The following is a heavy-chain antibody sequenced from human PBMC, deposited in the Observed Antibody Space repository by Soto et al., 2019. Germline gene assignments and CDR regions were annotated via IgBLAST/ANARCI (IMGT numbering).Heavy chain of an antibody. Sequence: VASVKVSCKASGGTFSSYAISWVRQAPGQGLEWMGGIIPIFGTANYAQKFQGRVTITADESTSTAYMELSSLRSEDTAVYYCANWNYELLDPWGQGTLVTVSS. V-gene: IGHV1-69*13. J-gene: IGHJ5*02. CDR2: IIPIFGTA. D-gene: IGHD1-7*01. CDR3: ANWNYELLDP. CDR1: GGTFSSYA.